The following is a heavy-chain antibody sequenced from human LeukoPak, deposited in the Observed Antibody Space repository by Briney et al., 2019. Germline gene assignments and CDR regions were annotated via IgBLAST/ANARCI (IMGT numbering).Heavy chain of an antibody. D-gene: IGHD6-6*01. CDR2: IIPILGIA. J-gene: IGHJ4*02. Sequence: GASVKVSSKASGGTFSSYTISWVRQAPGQGLEWMGRIIPILGIANYAQKFQGRVTITADRSTSTAYMELSSLRSEDTAVYYCAGEDSSSDRFDYWGQGTLVTASS. CDR3: AGEDSSSDRFDY. V-gene: IGHV1-69*02. CDR1: GGTFSSYT.